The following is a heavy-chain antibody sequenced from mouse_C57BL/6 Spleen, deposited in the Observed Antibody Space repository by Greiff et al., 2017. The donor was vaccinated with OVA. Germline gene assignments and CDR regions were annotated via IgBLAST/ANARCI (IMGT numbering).Heavy chain of an antibody. CDR1: GFTFSSYA. Sequence: EVKLVESGGGLVKPGGSLKLSCAASGFTFSSYAMSWVRQTPQKRLEWVATISDGGSYTYYPDNVKGRFTISRDNAKNNLYLQMSQLKSEDTAMYYCAREGTIVTTNYYAMDYWGQGTSVTVSS. J-gene: IGHJ4*01. V-gene: IGHV5-4*03. D-gene: IGHD2-5*01. CDR2: ISDGGSYT. CDR3: AREGTIVTTNYYAMDY.